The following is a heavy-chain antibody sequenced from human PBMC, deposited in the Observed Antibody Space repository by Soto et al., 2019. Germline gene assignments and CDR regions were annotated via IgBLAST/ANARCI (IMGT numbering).Heavy chain of an antibody. CDR1: GGSISNYY. V-gene: IGHV4-59*01. D-gene: IGHD4-4*01. Sequence: SETLSLTCTVSGGSISNYYWSWIRQPPGKGLEWIGYIYYSGNTQFNPSLKSRVTMSVDTSNNQFSLTLSSVTAADTAMYFCARGSRDDYNLQEFFFDSWGQGSLVTVYS. CDR2: IYYSGNT. CDR3: ARGSRDDYNLQEFFFDS. J-gene: IGHJ5*01.